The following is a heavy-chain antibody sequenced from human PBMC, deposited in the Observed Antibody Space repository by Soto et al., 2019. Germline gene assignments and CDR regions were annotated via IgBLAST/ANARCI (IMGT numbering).Heavy chain of an antibody. D-gene: IGHD4-17*01. V-gene: IGHV1-18*01. CDR1: GYTFKNYG. CDR3: ARPFYGDHGIVDY. J-gene: IGHJ4*01. Sequence: QVQLVQSGAEVKKPGASVRVSCKTSGYTFKNYGIIWVRQAPGQGLEWMGWISGYNGNTKYPQKFQGRVTLTTDTSTSTGYMELRGLRSDDTAVYYCARPFYGDHGIVDYWGHGTLVTVSS. CDR2: ISGYNGNT.